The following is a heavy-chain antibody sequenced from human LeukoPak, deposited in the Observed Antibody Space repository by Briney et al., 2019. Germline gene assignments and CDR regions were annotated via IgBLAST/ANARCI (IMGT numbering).Heavy chain of an antibody. CDR1: GGTFSSYA. CDR3: AREGPRITMIVVVTEFDY. J-gene: IGHJ4*02. Sequence: ASVKVSCKASGGTFSSYAISWVRQAPGQGLEWMGRIIPIFGTANYVQKFQGRVTITTDESTSTAYMELSSLRSEDTAVYYCAREGPRITMIVVVTEFDYWGQGTLVTVSS. CDR2: IIPIFGTA. D-gene: IGHD3-22*01. V-gene: IGHV1-69*05.